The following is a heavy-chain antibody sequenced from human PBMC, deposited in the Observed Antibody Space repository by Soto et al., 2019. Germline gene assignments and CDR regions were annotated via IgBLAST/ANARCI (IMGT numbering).Heavy chain of an antibody. V-gene: IGHV1-18*01. J-gene: IGHJ6*02. CDR2: ISAYNGNT. CDR3: ARDSIAAAGTNYYGMDV. Sequence: ASVKFSCKASGYTFTSYGISWVRQAPGQGLEWMGWISAYNGNTNYAQKLQGRVTMTTDTSTSTAYMELRSLRSDDTAVYYCARDSIAAAGTNYYGMDVGGQGTTVTVSS. D-gene: IGHD6-13*01. CDR1: GYTFTSYG.